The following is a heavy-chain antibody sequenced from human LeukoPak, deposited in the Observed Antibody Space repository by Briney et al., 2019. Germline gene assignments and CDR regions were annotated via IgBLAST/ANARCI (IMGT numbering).Heavy chain of an antibody. V-gene: IGHV4-61*01. J-gene: IGHJ4*02. CDR2: IYNSGST. CDR1: GGSVSSGSYY. Sequence: SETLSLTCTVSGGSVSSGSYYWSWIRQPPGKGREWIGNIYNSGSTNYNPSLNSRVTISVDTSKNQFSLKLSSVTAADTAVYYCASLVVSPDNTIDYFDYWGQGTLVTVSS. D-gene: IGHD2-2*01. CDR3: ASLVVSPDNTIDYFDY.